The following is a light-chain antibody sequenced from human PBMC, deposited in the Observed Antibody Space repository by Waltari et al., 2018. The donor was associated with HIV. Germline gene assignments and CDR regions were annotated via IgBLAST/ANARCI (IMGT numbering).Light chain of an antibody. Sequence: ENVLTQSPGTLSLSPGERATLSCRASRSVSSNYLTWYQQRPGQAPRLLIYAASTRATAIPDRFSGSGSGTDFTLTISRLEPEDFAVYYCHQYGTSPYTFGQGTKVEI. CDR3: HQYGTSPYT. J-gene: IGKJ2*01. CDR1: RSVSSNY. V-gene: IGKV3-20*01. CDR2: AAS.